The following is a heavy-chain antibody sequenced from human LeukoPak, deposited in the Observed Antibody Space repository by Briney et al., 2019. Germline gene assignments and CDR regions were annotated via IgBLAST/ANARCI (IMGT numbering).Heavy chain of an antibody. V-gene: IGHV4-34*01. J-gene: IGHJ4*02. D-gene: IGHD4-17*01. CDR1: GGSFSGYY. CDR3: ARKNPSVTTDY. CDR2: INHSGST. Sequence: SETLSLTCAVYGGSFSGYYWSWIRQPPGKGLEWIGEINHSGSTNYNPSLKSRVTISVDTSKNQFSLKLSSVTAADTAVYYCARKNPSVTTDYWGQGTLVTVSS.